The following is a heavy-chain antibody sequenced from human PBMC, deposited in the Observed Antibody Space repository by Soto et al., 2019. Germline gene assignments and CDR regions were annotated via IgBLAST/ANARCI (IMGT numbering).Heavy chain of an antibody. CDR3: VITDSGRERGY. D-gene: IGHD3-10*01. V-gene: IGHV3-48*02. CDR1: GLTFSTNT. Sequence: EVQLVESGGGFVQRGGSLRLSCAVSGLTFSTNTINWVRQAPGKGLEWVSYISTSSTAIYYADSVKGRFTISRDDAKSSLYLQMNSLSDEDTAVYYCVITDSGRERGYWGQGTLVTVSS. J-gene: IGHJ4*02. CDR2: ISTSSTAI.